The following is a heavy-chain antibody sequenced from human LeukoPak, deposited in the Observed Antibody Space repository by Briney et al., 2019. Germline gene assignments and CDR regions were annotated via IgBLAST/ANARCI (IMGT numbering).Heavy chain of an antibody. CDR1: GYTFTGYY. J-gene: IGHJ4*02. V-gene: IGHV1-2*02. CDR3: ARDGGDSGYDSF. D-gene: IGHD5-12*01. Sequence: ASVKVSCKASGYTFTGYYMHWVRQAPGQGLEWMGWINPNSGGTKYAQKFQGRVTMTRDTSISTAYMELSRLRSDDTAVYYCARDGGDSGYDSFGGQGTLVAVSS. CDR2: INPNSGGT.